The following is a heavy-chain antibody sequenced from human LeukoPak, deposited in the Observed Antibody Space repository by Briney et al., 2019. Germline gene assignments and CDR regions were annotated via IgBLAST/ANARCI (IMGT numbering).Heavy chain of an antibody. Sequence: SETLSLTCAVNGGSFSGYYWIWIRQPPGKGLEWIGEINHSGSTNYNPSLKSRVTISVDTSKNQFSLRLSSMTAADTAVYYCARGGECGSCDGFDMWGQGIMVTVSS. CDR3: ARGGECGSCDGFDM. CDR2: INHSGST. V-gene: IGHV4-34*01. J-gene: IGHJ3*02. CDR1: GGSFSGYY. D-gene: IGHD2-15*01.